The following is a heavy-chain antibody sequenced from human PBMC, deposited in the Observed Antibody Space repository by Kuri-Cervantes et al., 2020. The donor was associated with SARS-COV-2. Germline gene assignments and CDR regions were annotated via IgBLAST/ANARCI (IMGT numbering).Heavy chain of an antibody. Sequence: GGSLRLSCATSGFSFSDYYMNWIRQAPGKGLEWVSHISSNSKTIYYAESVKGRFTISRDNAKDSLYLQLNGLRVEDTAVYYCARDGRGYSGYDYVYFVYWGQGTLVTVSS. CDR3: ARDGRGYSGYDYVYFVY. J-gene: IGHJ4*02. CDR2: ISSNSKTI. D-gene: IGHD5-12*01. V-gene: IGHV3-11*04. CDR1: GFSFSDYY.